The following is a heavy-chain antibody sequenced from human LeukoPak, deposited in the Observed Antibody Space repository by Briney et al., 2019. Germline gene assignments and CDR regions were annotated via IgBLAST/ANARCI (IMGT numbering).Heavy chain of an antibody. D-gene: IGHD1-26*01. CDR1: GGSFSGYY. CDR2: INHSGST. Sequence: PSETLSLTCAVYGGSFSGYYWSWIRQPPGKGLEWIGEINHSGSTNYNPSLKSRVTISVDTSKNQFSLKLSSVTAADTAVYYCARASGSYYPLYYFDYWGQGTLVTVSS. J-gene: IGHJ4*02. V-gene: IGHV4-34*01. CDR3: ARASGSYYPLYYFDY.